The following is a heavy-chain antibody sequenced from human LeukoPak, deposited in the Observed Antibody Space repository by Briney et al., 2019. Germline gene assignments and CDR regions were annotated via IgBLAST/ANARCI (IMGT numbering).Heavy chain of an antibody. J-gene: IGHJ4*02. D-gene: IGHD6-13*01. Sequence: GGSLRLSCAASGFTFSSYSMNWVRQAPGKGLEWVSFISSSSSYIYYADSVKGRFTISRDNAKNSLYLQMSSLRAEDTAVYHCARASSNWYYFENWGQGTLVTVSS. CDR3: ARASSNWYYFEN. CDR1: GFTFSSYS. CDR2: ISSSSSYI. V-gene: IGHV3-21*01.